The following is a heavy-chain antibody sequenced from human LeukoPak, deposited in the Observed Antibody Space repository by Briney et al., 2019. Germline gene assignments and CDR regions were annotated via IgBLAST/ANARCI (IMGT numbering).Heavy chain of an antibody. CDR1: GFTFSGAW. Sequence: GGSLRLSCTASGFTFSGAWMTWVRQAPGKGLEWVANIREDGTEKNYVDSVKGRFTISRDNAKNSLFLQMSNLGDDDTAVYYCARSARLMKGVVEVTALGDWGQGTLVTVSS. V-gene: IGHV3-7*01. CDR3: ARSARLMKGVVEVTALGD. J-gene: IGHJ4*02. D-gene: IGHD3-3*01. CDR2: IREDGTEK.